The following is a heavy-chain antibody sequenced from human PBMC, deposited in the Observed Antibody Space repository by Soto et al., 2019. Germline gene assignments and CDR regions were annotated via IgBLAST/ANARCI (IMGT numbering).Heavy chain of an antibody. J-gene: IGHJ4*02. V-gene: IGHV1-24*01. Sequence: ASVKVSCKLSGYTLLELSIHWVRQAPGKGLEWMGGYDPEDAKTIYAQKSQGRVIMTEDTSTNTAYLEVRGLRYEDTAVYYCAPQNWRWREQFDHWGQGTLVTVSS. D-gene: IGHD1-1*01. CDR3: APQNWRWREQFDH. CDR2: YDPEDAKT. CDR1: GYTLLELS.